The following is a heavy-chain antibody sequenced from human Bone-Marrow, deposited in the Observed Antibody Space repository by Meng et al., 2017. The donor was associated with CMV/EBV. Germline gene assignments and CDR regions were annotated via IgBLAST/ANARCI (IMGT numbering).Heavy chain of an antibody. CDR3: ARAVVVPAAINYYYGMDV. V-gene: IGHV1-69*05. D-gene: IGHD2-2*02. J-gene: IGHJ6*02. Sequence: SVKVSCKASGGTFSSYAISWVRQAPGQGLEWMGGIIPIFGTANYAQKFQGRVTITTDESTSTAYMELSSRRSEDTAVYYCARAVVVPAAINYYYGMDVWGQGTTVTVSS. CDR2: IIPIFGTA. CDR1: GGTFSSYA.